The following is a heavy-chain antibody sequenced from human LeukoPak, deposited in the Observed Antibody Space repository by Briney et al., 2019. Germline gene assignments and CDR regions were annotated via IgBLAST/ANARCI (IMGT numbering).Heavy chain of an antibody. CDR1: GFTFSSYS. D-gene: IGHD6-19*01. CDR3: AKDGPLGQWLFDY. J-gene: IGHJ4*02. CDR2: ISSSSSYI. V-gene: IGHV3-21*04. Sequence: PGGSLRLSCAASGFTFSSYSMNWVRQAPGKGLEWVSSISSSSSYIYYADSVKGRFTISRDNAKNSLYLQMNSLRAEDTAVYYCAKDGPLGQWLFDYWGQGTLVTVSS.